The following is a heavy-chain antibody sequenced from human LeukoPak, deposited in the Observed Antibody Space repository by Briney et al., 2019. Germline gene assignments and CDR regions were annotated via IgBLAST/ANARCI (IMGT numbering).Heavy chain of an antibody. V-gene: IGHV3-23*01. CDR1: GFTFASYS. CDR3: AKGGSTTSEGG. J-gene: IGHJ4*02. Sequence: PGGSLRLSCVSSGFTFASYSLSWVPQAPGKGPQCVATISSCPCTTFYADSVKGRFTISKDNFESTLSLHMDSLRPEDTAVYYCAKGGSTTSEGGWGQGTLVTVSS. D-gene: IGHD2/OR15-2a*01. CDR2: ISSCPCTT.